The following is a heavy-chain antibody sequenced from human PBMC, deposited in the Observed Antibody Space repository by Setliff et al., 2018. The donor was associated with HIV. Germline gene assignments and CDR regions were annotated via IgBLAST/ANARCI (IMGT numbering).Heavy chain of an antibody. CDR2: IYYSGSTYYYGGST. CDR3: ARAGSYGWDY. CDR1: GGSISSSIYY. Sequence: SETLSLTCTVSGGSISSSIYYWGWIRQPPGKGLEWIGFIYYSGSTYYYGGSTYYNPSLQSRVTISVDKSKSQFSLKLNSVTAADTAVYYCARAGSYGWDYWGQGTLVTVSS. V-gene: IGHV4-39*07. D-gene: IGHD5-18*01. J-gene: IGHJ4*02.